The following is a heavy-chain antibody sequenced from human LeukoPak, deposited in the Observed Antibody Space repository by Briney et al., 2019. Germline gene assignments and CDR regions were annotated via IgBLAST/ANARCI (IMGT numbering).Heavy chain of an antibody. CDR2: IYYSGST. CDR3: ARLGATHYGMDV. J-gene: IGHJ6*02. D-gene: IGHD5-12*01. V-gene: IGHV4-59*08. Sequence: SETLSLTCTVSGGSISSYYWSWIRQPPGKGLEWIGYIYYSGSTNYNPSLKSRVTISVDTSKNQFSLKLSPVTAADTAVYYCARLGATHYGMDVWGQGTTVTVSS. CDR1: GGSISSYY.